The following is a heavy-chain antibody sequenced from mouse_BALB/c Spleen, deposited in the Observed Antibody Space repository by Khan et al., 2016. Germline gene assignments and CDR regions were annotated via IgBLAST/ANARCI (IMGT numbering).Heavy chain of an antibody. J-gene: IGHJ4*01. Sequence: VQLQQPGPELMKPGASVKISCKASGYSFTSYYMHWVKQSHGKSLEWIGYIDPFNGGTSYNQKFKGKATLTVDKSYSTAYMHLSSLTSEDSAVYYCASSTQSSYAMDYWGQGTSVTVSS. CDR2: IDPFNGGT. CDR3: ASSTQSSYAMDY. CDR1: GYSFTSYY. D-gene: IGHD1-1*01. V-gene: IGHV1S135*01.